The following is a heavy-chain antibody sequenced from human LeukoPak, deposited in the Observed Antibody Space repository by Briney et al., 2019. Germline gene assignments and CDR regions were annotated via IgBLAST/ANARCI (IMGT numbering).Heavy chain of an antibody. D-gene: IGHD3-3*01. CDR2: IRSRANNYAT. CDR3: TSYDFWKSFDY. J-gene: IGHJ4*02. Sequence: PGGSLRLSCGGSGFIFSNAWMNWVRQAPGKGLEWVGRIRSRANNYATAYAVSVKGRFTISRDDSTNTAYLQMNSLKTEDTAVYYCTSYDFWKSFDYWGQGTPVTVSS. CDR1: GFIFSNAW. V-gene: IGHV3-73*01.